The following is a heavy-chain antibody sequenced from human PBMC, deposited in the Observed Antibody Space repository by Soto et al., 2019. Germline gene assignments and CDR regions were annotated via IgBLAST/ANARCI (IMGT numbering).Heavy chain of an antibody. CDR1: GFTFSSYA. CDR2: ISYDGSNK. J-gene: IGHJ4*02. V-gene: IGHV3-30-3*01. D-gene: IGHD3-22*01. CDR3: AREDYYDSSGYSNYFDY. Sequence: HPGGSLRLSCAASGFTFSSYAMHWVRQAPGKGLEWVAVISYDGSNKYYADSVKGRFTISRDNSKNTLYLQMNSLRAEDTAVYYCAREDYYDSSGYSNYFDYWGQGTLVTVSS.